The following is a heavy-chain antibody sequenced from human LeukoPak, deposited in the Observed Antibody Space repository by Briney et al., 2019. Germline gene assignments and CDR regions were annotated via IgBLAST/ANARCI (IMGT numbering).Heavy chain of an antibody. CDR3: ARGSYGMDV. CDR2: VHISGRT. CDR1: GGSISSYY. V-gene: IGHV4-4*07. Sequence: PETLSLTCTVSGGSISSYYWSWIRQPAGKGLEWIGRVHISGRTNYNPSLKSRVTMSVDTSQNQFSLELSSVTTADTAVYYCARGSYGMDVWGQGTTVTVSS. J-gene: IGHJ6*02.